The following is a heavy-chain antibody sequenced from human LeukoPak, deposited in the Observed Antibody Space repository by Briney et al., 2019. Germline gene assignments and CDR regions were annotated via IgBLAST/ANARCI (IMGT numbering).Heavy chain of an antibody. CDR1: GGSMSSYY. D-gene: IGHD3-22*01. J-gene: IGHJ4*02. V-gene: IGHV4-59*01. CDR3: ARGRVYYDSTGYYY. CDR2: IYYSGST. Sequence: SETLSLTCTVSGGSMSSYYWSWIRQPPGKGLEWIGNIYYSGSTNYNPSLKSRVTISVDTSKNQFSLNPSSVTAADTAVYFCARGRVYYDSTGYYYWGQGTLVTVSS.